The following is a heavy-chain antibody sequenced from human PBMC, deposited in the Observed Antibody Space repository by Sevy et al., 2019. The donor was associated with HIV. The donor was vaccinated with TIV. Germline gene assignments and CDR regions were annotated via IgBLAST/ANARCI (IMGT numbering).Heavy chain of an antibody. CDR1: GFSFSDYN. Sequence: GGSLRLSCAASGFSFSDYNMNWVRQAPGKGLEWVSFISSGSGYIYYADSMKGRFTISRDNAKNSLYLQLNSVRAEDTAVYYCARDKTILEGRYGMDVWGQGTTVTVSS. J-gene: IGHJ6*02. D-gene: IGHD3-3*01. CDR2: ISSGSGYI. CDR3: ARDKTILEGRYGMDV. V-gene: IGHV3-21*01.